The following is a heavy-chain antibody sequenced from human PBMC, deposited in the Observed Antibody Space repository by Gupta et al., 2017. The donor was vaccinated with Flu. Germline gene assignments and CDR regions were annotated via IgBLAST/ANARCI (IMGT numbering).Heavy chain of an antibody. CDR1: GFAVSHSP. CDR2: IDGGGNAR. D-gene: IGHD2-21*02. CDR3: ATSLTLLDH. Sequence: VPFVESGGVLVQRGGSLRLSCDASGFAVSHSPMNWVRQAPGKGLEGISYIDGGGNARYYADSVKGRFTVSRDIVESSLYRQMTGLREEDSAMYYCATSLTLLDHWGQGTLVTVSS. V-gene: IGHV3-48*02. J-gene: IGHJ4*02.